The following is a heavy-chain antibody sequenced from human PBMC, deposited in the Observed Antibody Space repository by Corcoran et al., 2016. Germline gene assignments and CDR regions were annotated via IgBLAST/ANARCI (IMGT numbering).Heavy chain of an antibody. D-gene: IGHD1-26*01. CDR2: INPNSGGT. CDR3: SRERSPTYSANLYYFDY. CDR1: GYTFTGYY. J-gene: IGHJ4*02. Sequence: QVQLVQSGAEMKKPGASVKVSCKASGYTFTGYYMHWVRQAPGQGLEWMGWINPNSGGTNYAQKFQGRVTMTRDTSISTAYMERSRSRSDDTAVYYCSRERSPTYSANLYYFDYWGRGTLVTVSS. V-gene: IGHV1-2*02.